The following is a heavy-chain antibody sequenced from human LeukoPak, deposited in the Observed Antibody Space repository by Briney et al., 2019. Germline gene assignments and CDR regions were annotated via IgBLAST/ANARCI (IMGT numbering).Heavy chain of an antibody. Sequence: SETLSLTCAVYGGSFSGYYWSWIRQPPGKGLEWIGEINHSGSTNYNPSLKSRVTISLDTSKNQFSLKLSSVTAADTAVYYCARSQIPLWSPTYIDHWGQGTLVTVSS. J-gene: IGHJ4*02. D-gene: IGHD3-10*01. CDR1: GGSFSGYY. V-gene: IGHV4-34*01. CDR3: ARSQIPLWSPTYIDH. CDR2: INHSGST.